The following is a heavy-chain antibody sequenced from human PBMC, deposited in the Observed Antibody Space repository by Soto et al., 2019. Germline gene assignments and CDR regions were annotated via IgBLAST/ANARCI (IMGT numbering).Heavy chain of an antibody. Sequence: ASVKFPCKASGYTFTSYGISWVRQAPGQWLEWMGWISAYNGNTNYAQKLQGRVTMTTDTSTSTAYMELRSLRSDDTAVYYCARDGGLRGLYYYYGMDVWGQGTTVTVSS. CDR3: ARDGGLRGLYYYYGMDV. CDR1: GYTFTSYG. V-gene: IGHV1-18*04. CDR2: ISAYNGNT. J-gene: IGHJ6*02.